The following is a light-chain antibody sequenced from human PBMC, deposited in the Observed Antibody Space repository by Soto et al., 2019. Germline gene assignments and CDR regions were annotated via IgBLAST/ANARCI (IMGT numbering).Light chain of an antibody. CDR3: MQTLQPPLT. V-gene: IGKV2-28*01. Sequence: DIVMTQSPLSLPVTPGESASISCRSSQSLLHSNGYNYLDWYLQKPGQSPQLLFFMALHRASGVPDTFSASGSGTDFTLKISRVEAEDVGVYYCMQTLQPPLTFGGGTTVDIK. J-gene: IGKJ4*01. CDR1: QSLLHSNGYNY. CDR2: MAL.